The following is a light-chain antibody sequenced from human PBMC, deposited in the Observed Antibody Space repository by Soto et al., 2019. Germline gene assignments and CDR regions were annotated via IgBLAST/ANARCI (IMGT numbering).Light chain of an antibody. CDR2: FAS. CDR1: QGISNY. CDR3: QKYNDFPWT. Sequence: DIQMTQSPSSLSASVGDRVTITCRASQGISNYLAWYQQKPGKVPKILIYFASTLQSGVPPRFSASGSGTDFTLTISSLQPEDVATYYCQKYNDFPWTFGQGTKV. V-gene: IGKV1-27*01. J-gene: IGKJ1*01.